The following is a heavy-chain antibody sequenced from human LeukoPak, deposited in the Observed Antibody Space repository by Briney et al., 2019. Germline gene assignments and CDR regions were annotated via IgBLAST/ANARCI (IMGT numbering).Heavy chain of an antibody. CDR1: GGSINNGDYY. D-gene: IGHD3-3*01. CDR3: ARARDFGVVTDYFDY. V-gene: IGHV4-31*02. CDR2: IYYSGST. J-gene: IGHJ4*02. Sequence: SETLSLTCSVSGGSINNGDYYWSWIRQPPGKGLEWIGYIYYSGSTRYNPSLKSRVTISVDTSKNQFSLKLSSVTAADTAVYYCARARDFGVVTDYFDYWGQGTLVTVSS.